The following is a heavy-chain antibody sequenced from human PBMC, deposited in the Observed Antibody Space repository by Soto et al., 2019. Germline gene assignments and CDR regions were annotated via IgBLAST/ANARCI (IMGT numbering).Heavy chain of an antibody. Sequence: SETLSLTCTVSGGSVSSGSYFWSWIRQPPGKGLEWIGYIYYSGSTNYNPSLKSRVTISIDTSKNQFSLKLSSVTAADTAVYYCASYSSGWYDVSYWGQGSLVTVSS. V-gene: IGHV4-61*01. D-gene: IGHD6-19*01. CDR3: ASYSSGWYDVSY. CDR1: GGSVSSGSYF. J-gene: IGHJ4*02. CDR2: IYYSGST.